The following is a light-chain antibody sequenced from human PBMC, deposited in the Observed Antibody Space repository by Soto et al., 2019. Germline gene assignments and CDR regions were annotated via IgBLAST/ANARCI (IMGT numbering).Light chain of an antibody. V-gene: IGKV3-15*01. J-gene: IGKJ2*01. CDR3: QQYNNWPPHT. CDR1: QSVSTN. CDR2: GAS. Sequence: ETVMTQSPATLSVSPGERATLSCRASQSVSTNLAWYLQKPGQAPRLLIYGASTRATGIPARFSGSGSGTEFTLTISSLQSEDFAVYYCQQYNNWPPHTFGQGTKLEIK.